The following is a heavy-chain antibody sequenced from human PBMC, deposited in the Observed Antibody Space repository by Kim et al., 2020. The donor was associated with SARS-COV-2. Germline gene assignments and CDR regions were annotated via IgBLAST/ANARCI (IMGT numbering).Heavy chain of an antibody. CDR1: GFTFSSYA. J-gene: IGHJ5*02. V-gene: IGHV3-23*01. D-gene: IGHD3-10*01. CDR3: AKGSRYPELLWFGELSWFDP. CDR2: ISGSGGST. Sequence: GGSLRLSCAASGFTFSSYAMSWVRQAPGKGLEWVSAISGSGGSTYYADSVKGRFTISRDNSKNTLYLQMNSLRAEDTAVYYCAKGSRYPELLWFGELSWFDPWGQGTLVTVSS.